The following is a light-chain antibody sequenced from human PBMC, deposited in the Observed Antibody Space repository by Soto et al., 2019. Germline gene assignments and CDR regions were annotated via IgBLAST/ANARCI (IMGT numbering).Light chain of an antibody. J-gene: IGKJ1*01. Sequence: DIQMTHSPSTLSASVGDRVTITCRASQSIRNMLAWYQQKPGTAPKLLIYDASSLESGVPSRFSGSGSGTEFTLTISSLQPDDFATFYCQHYNTYSGTFGQGTKVDI. CDR2: DAS. CDR3: QHYNTYSGT. V-gene: IGKV1-5*01. CDR1: QSIRNM.